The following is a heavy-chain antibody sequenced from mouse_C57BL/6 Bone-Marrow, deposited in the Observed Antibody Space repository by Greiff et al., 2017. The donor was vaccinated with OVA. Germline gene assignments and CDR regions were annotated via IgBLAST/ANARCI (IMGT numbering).Heavy chain of an antibody. J-gene: IGHJ3*01. Sequence: EVKLQESGPGMVKPSQSLSLTCTVTGYSITSGYDWHWIRHFPGNKLEWMGNISYSGSTNYNPSLKSRISITHDTSKNHFFLKLNSVTTEDTATSYCARGDDGYFPWFAYWGQGTLVTVSA. CDR1: GYSITSGYD. D-gene: IGHD2-3*01. CDR3: ARGDDGYFPWFAY. V-gene: IGHV3-1*01. CDR2: ISYSGST.